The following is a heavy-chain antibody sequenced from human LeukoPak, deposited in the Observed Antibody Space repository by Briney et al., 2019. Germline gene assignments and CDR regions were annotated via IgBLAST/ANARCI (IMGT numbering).Heavy chain of an antibody. V-gene: IGHV1-18*01. CDR3: ARDVVTVTSPPSFDY. D-gene: IGHD4-17*01. CDR1: GYTFTSYG. Sequence: ASVKVSCKASGYTFTSYGISWVRQAPGQGLEWMGWISAYNGNTNYAQKLQGRVTMTTDTSTSTAYMELRSLRSDDTAVYYCARDVVTVTSPPSFDYWGQGTLVTVSS. J-gene: IGHJ4*02. CDR2: ISAYNGNT.